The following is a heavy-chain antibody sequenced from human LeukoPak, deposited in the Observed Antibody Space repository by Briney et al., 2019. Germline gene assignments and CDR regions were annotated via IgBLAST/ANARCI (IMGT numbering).Heavy chain of an antibody. V-gene: IGHV1-69*01. CDR2: IIPIFGTA. D-gene: IGHD3-16*01. J-gene: IGHJ3*02. CDR3: ASLGGSGRGGAFDI. CDR1: GGTFSSYA. Sequence: SVKVSCKASGGTFSSYAISWVRQAPGQGLEWMGGIIPIFGTANYAQKFQGRVTITADESTSTAYMELSSLRSEDTAVYYCASLGGSGRGGAFDIWGQGTMVTVSS.